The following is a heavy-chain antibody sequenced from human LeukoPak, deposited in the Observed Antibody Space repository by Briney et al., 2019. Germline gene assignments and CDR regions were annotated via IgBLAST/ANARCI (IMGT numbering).Heavy chain of an antibody. J-gene: IGHJ4*02. D-gene: IGHD3-3*01. V-gene: IGHV1-18*01. Sequence: ASVKVSCKASGYTFTSYGISWVRQALGQGLEWMGWISAYNGNTNYAQKLQGRVTMTTDTSTSTAYMELRSLRSDDTAVYYCARGSRLSYDFWSGYYPSDYWGQGTLVTVSS. CDR1: GYTFTSYG. CDR3: ARGSRLSYDFWSGYYPSDY. CDR2: ISAYNGNT.